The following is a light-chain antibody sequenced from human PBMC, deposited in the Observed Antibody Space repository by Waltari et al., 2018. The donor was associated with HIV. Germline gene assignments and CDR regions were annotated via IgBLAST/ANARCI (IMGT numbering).Light chain of an antibody. CDR2: GQN. CDR3: NSRDNRGDHVL. V-gene: IGLV3-19*01. CDR1: RLRNYY. Sequence: SSELTPDPAVSVALGQTVRITFQGDRLRNYYASWYQQKQGQAPVLVMYGQNNRHSGIPDRFSGSSSGNTASLTITGAQAEDEAAYYCNSRDNRGDHVLFGGGTKLTVL. J-gene: IGLJ2*01.